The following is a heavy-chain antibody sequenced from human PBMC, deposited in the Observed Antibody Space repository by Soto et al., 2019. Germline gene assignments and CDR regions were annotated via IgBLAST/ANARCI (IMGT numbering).Heavy chain of an antibody. CDR3: ARDYRGLYDFVGFYGVDV. CDR1: GGSISSGGYY. Sequence: KSSETLSLTCTVSGGSISSGGYYWSWIRQHPGKGLEWIGYIYYSGSTYYNPSLKSRVTISVDTSKNQFSLKLSSVTAADTAVYYCARDYRGLYDFVGFYGVDVWGQGTTVTVSS. CDR2: IYYSGST. D-gene: IGHD3-3*01. J-gene: IGHJ6*02. V-gene: IGHV4-31*03.